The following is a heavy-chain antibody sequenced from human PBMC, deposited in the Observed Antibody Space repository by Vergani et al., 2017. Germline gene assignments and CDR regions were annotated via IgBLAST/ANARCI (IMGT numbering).Heavy chain of an antibody. CDR1: GGSISSGGYY. CDR3: AGLGYYGSGSYYPIDY. V-gene: IGHV4-31*03. Sequence: QVQLQESGPGLVKPSQTLSLTCTVSGGSISSGGYYWSWICQHPGKGLEWIGYIYYSGSTYYNPSLKSRVTISVDTSKNQFSLKLSSVTAADTAVYYCAGLGYYGSGSYYPIDYWGQGTLVTVSS. CDR2: IYYSGST. J-gene: IGHJ4*02. D-gene: IGHD3-10*01.